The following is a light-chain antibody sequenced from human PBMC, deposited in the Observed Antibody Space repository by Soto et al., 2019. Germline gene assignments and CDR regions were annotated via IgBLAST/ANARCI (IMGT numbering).Light chain of an antibody. CDR1: QSVSSN. Sequence: IVMAQSLDTLSVPQLKRSPLXQRASQSVSSNLAWHQQKPGQAPRILMYDASTRATGIPARFSGSGSGTEFTLTISSLQSEDFAVYYCQQYHNWPITFGQGTRLEIK. J-gene: IGKJ5*01. CDR3: QQYHNWPIT. V-gene: IGKV3-15*01. CDR2: DAS.